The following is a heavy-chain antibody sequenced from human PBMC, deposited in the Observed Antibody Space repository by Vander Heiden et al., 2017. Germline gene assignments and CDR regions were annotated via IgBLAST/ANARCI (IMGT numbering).Heavy chain of an antibody. D-gene: IGHD3-22*01. CDR3: ARGPYYYDSSDMRFDI. Sequence: EVQLVESGGGLVQPGRSLRLSCAASGFPFITYSMNWVRQAPGKGLEWVSYISSSSSTIYCADSVKGRFTISRDNAKNSLYLQMNSLRGEDTAVYYCARGPYYYDSSDMRFDIWGQGTMVTVSS. J-gene: IGHJ3*02. CDR2: ISSSSSTI. CDR1: GFPFITYS. V-gene: IGHV3-48*01.